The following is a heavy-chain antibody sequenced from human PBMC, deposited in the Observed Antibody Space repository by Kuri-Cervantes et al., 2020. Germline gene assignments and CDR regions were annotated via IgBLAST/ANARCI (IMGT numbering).Heavy chain of an antibody. Sequence: SETLSLTCTVSGGSISSSSYYWGWIRQPPGKGLEWIGSIYYSGSTYYNPSLKSRVTISVDTSKNQFSLKLSSVTAADTAVYYCARLGTQGLEMATITFYYYGMDVWGQGTTVTVSS. CDR3: ARLGTQGLEMATITFYYYGMDV. V-gene: IGHV4-39*01. CDR1: GGSISSSSYY. D-gene: IGHD5-24*01. CDR2: IYYSGST. J-gene: IGHJ6*02.